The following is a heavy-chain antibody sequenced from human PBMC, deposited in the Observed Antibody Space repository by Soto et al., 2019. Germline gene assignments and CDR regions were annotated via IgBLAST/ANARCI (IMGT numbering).Heavy chain of an antibody. Sequence: VQLVQSGAEVKKPGASVKVSCKASGYTLSTYWMSWVRQAPGKGLEWLANIKQDENQKNYVDSVRGRFTISGDSAKNSVFLIMDNLRVEDTAVYHCAAYNTSRHAALDIWGQGTMVTVSS. CDR1: GYTLSTYW. J-gene: IGHJ3*02. CDR2: IKQDENQK. V-gene: IGHV3-7*01. D-gene: IGHD3-3*01. CDR3: AAYNTSRHAALDI.